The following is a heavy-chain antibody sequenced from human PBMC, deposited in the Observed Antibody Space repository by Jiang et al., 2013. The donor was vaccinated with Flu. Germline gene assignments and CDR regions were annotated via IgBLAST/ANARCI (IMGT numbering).Heavy chain of an antibody. D-gene: IGHD4-17*01. CDR2: IYYSGST. Sequence: ETLSLTCTVSGGSISSYYWSWIRQPPGKGLEWIGYIYYSGSTNYNPSLKSRVTISVDTSKNQFSLKLSSVTAADTAVYYCARAVPTQASTVTTTLTRQPSEFDYWGQGTLVTVSS. CDR3: ARAVPTQASTVTTTLTRQPSEFDY. J-gene: IGHJ4*02. V-gene: IGHV4-59*01. CDR1: GGSISSYY.